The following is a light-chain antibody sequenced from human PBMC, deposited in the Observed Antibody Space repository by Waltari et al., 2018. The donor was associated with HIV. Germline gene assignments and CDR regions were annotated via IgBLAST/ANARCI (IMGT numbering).Light chain of an antibody. CDR3: QVLGDRPLYS. J-gene: IGKJ2*03. V-gene: IGKV3-11*01. Sequence: EILLTQFPVTLPVSPGDRATLSCRASQSLSNGIVWYQQKPGQAPRLLIYETSHRATGIPARFSGSGSGTDFTLTISNLEPEDLALYFCQVLGDRPLYSFGQGT. CDR1: QSLSNG. CDR2: ETS.